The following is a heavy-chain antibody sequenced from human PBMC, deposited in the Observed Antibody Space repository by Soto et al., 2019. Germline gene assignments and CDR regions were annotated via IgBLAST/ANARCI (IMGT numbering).Heavy chain of an antibody. J-gene: IGHJ4*02. CDR3: ARDRGSSSWYGIDY. V-gene: IGHV4-61*01. Sequence: SETLSLTCTVSGGSVSSGSYYWSWIRQPPGKGLEWIGYIYYSGSTNYNPSLKSRVTISVDTSKNQFSLKLSSVTAADTAVYYCARDRGSSSWYGIDYWGQGTLVTVSS. CDR2: IYYSGST. D-gene: IGHD6-13*01. CDR1: GGSVSSGSYY.